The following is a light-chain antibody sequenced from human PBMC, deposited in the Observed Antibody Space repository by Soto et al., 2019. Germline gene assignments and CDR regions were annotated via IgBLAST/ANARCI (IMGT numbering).Light chain of an antibody. CDR3: QQDYNLPWT. Sequence: EIVLTQSPGTLSLSPGERATLSCRASQSVSNNYLAWYQQKPGQAPRLLIHDASSRATGIPDRFSGSGSGTDFTLTITRLEPEDFAVYYCQQDYNLPWTFGQGTKVDIK. CDR2: DAS. V-gene: IGKV3-20*01. J-gene: IGKJ1*01. CDR1: QSVSNNY.